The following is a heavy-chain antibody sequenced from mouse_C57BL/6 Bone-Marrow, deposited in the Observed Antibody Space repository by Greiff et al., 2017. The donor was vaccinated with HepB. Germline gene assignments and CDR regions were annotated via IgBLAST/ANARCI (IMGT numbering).Heavy chain of an antibody. CDR1: GFTFSSYA. V-gene: IGHV5-4*01. Sequence: EVHLVESGGGLVKPGGSLKLSCAASGFTFSSYAMSWVRQTPEKRLEWVATISDGGSYTYYPDKVKGRFTISRDNAKNNLYLQMSHLKSEDTAMYYCARDYFDYWGQGTTLTVSS. CDR2: ISDGGSYT. CDR3: ARDYFDY. J-gene: IGHJ2*01.